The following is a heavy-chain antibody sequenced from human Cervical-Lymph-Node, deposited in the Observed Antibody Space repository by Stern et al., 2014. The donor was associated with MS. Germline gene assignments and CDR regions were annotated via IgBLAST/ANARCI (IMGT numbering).Heavy chain of an antibody. CDR1: GFSLSTSGVG. CDR3: AHFLITGIALAFDY. CDR2: IYWDDDK. D-gene: IGHD1-20*01. J-gene: IGHJ4*02. V-gene: IGHV2-5*02. Sequence: QVTLKESGPTLVKPTQTLTLTCNFSGFSLSTSGVGVGWIRQPPGKALEWLALIYWDDDKRYSPSLKSRLTITKDTSKNQVVLTMTNMDPVDTATYYCAHFLITGIALAFDYWGQGTLVTVSS.